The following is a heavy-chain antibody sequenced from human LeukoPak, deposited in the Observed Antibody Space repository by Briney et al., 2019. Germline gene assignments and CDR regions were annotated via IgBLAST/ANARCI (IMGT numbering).Heavy chain of an antibody. CDR1: GGTFGSYA. J-gene: IGHJ3*02. V-gene: IGHV1-69*05. D-gene: IGHD3-3*01. CDR2: IIPIFGTA. Sequence: SVKVSCKASGGTFGSYAISWVRQAPGQGLEWMGGIIPIFGTANYAQKFQGRVTITTDESTSTAYMELSSLRSEDTAVYYCARVVRYYDFWSGTRAFDIWGQGTMVTVSS. CDR3: ARVVRYYDFWSGTRAFDI.